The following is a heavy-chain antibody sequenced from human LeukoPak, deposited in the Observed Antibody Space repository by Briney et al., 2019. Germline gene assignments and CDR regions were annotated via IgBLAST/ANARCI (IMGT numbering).Heavy chain of an antibody. Sequence: ASVKVSCKASGYTFTSYDINWVRQATGQGLEWMGWMNPNSGNTGYAQKFQGRVTITRNTSISTAYMELSSLRSEDTAVYYCARVGRGTYYDYVWGSYRLDPWGQGTLVTVSS. D-gene: IGHD3-16*02. CDR1: GYTFTSYD. CDR3: ARVGRGTYYDYVWGSYRLDP. V-gene: IGHV1-8*03. CDR2: MNPNSGNT. J-gene: IGHJ5*02.